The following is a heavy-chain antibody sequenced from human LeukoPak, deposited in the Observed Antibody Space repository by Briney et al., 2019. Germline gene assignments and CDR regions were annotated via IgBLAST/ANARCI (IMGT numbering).Heavy chain of an antibody. Sequence: GGSLRLSCAASGFTFSSYEMNWVRQAPGKGLEWVSYISSSGSTIYYADSVKGRFTISRDNAKNSLYLQMNSLRSEDTAVYYCARDRRDRGVPYMDVWGKGTTVTVSS. CDR3: ARDRRDRGVPYMDV. J-gene: IGHJ6*03. D-gene: IGHD3-10*01. V-gene: IGHV3-48*03. CDR2: ISSSGSTI. CDR1: GFTFSSYE.